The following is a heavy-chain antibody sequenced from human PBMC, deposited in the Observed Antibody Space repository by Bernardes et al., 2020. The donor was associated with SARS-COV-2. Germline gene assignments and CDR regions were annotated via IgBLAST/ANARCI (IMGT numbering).Heavy chain of an antibody. D-gene: IGHD3-22*01. V-gene: IGHV1-8*01. CDR3: ARVSSYDSVIYFYDLDF. CDR1: GYTFTSHE. J-gene: IGHJ4*02. CDR2: MNPDSGHT. Sequence: ASVKVSCKASGYTFTSHEINWVRQAPGQGLAWLGWMNPDSGHTGSPQNFRGRITMTGDTSITTAYMELSSLGPEDTAVYYCARVSSYDSVIYFYDLDFWGQGTLVTVSS.